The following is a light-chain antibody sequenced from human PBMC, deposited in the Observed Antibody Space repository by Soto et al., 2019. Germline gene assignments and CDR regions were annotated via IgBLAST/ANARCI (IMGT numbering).Light chain of an antibody. CDR1: ISNIGDNH. J-gene: IGLJ2*01. CDR2: DNN. V-gene: IGLV1-51*01. CDR3: GTWDTTMSGLL. Sequence: QSVLTQPPSASVAPGQRVTISCSGTISNIGDNHVSWYQQVPGKAPKLLIYDNNKRPSGIPDRFSGSRSGTSATLAITGLQTGDEADYICGTWDTTMSGLLFGGRTKLTVL.